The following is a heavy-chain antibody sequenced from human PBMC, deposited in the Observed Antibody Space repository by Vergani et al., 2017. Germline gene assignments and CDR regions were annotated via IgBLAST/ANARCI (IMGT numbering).Heavy chain of an antibody. Sequence: QVQLVQSGAEVKKPGASVKVSCKASGYTFTSYGISWVRQAPGQGLEWMGWISAYNGNTNYAQKLQGRVTMTTDTSTSTAYMELRSLRSDDTAVYYCAREGSISSESGWLIYYYYGMDVWGQGTTVTVSS. CDR2: ISAYNGNT. D-gene: IGHD6-19*01. V-gene: IGHV1-18*04. CDR1: GYTFTSYG. CDR3: AREGSISSESGWLIYYYYGMDV. J-gene: IGHJ6*02.